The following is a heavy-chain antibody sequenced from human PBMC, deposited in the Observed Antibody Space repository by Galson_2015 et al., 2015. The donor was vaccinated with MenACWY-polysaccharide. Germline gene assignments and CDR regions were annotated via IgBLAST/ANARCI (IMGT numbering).Heavy chain of an antibody. V-gene: IGHV3-23*01. Sequence: SLRLSCAASGFTFSNYAMTWVRQAPGKGLEWVSVIGGRDDSTYYADSVKGRFTISRDNSNNTLYLQMDSLRAEDTAVYFCAKDPTETTRGHFDSWGQGTLVTVSS. CDR2: IGGRDDST. D-gene: IGHD1-7*01. CDR1: GFTFSNYA. CDR3: AKDPTETTRGHFDS. J-gene: IGHJ5*01.